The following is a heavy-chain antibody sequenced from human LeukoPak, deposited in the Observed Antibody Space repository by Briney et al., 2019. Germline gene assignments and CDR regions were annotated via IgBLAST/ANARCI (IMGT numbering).Heavy chain of an antibody. D-gene: IGHD6-13*01. CDR1: GYRSTDYY. V-gene: IGHV1-2*02. CDR3: ASALNSRSSSC. CDR2: FNPETGGT. J-gene: IGHJ4*02. Sequence: GASVKVSCKASGYRSTDYYMHWVRQAPGQGLEWMGWFNPETGGTKYAQRFQGRVTMTTDTTISTAYMELTRLRSDDTAVYYCASALNSRSSSCWGQGTRVTVSS.